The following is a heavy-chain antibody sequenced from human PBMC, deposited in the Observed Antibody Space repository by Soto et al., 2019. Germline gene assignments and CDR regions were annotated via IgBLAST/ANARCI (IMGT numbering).Heavy chain of an antibody. CDR1: GFTFSSYA. CDR2: ISGSGGST. CDR3: AKDDAVAPGFDY. Sequence: GGSLRLSCAASGFTFSSYAMSWVRQAPGKGLEWVSAISGSGGSTYYAKSVKGRFTISRDNSKNTLYLQMNSLRAEDTAVYYCAKDDAVAPGFDYWGQGTLVTVSS. J-gene: IGHJ4*02. V-gene: IGHV3-23*01. D-gene: IGHD6-19*01.